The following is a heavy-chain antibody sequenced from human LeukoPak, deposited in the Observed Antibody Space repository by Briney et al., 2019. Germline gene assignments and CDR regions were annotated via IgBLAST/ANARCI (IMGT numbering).Heavy chain of an antibody. CDR3: ARGNRSPYYYGSGSYYYFDY. CDR1: GGSFSGYY. J-gene: IGHJ4*02. D-gene: IGHD3-10*01. Sequence: SATLSLTCAVCGGSFSGYYWSWIRPPPGKGLEWMGEINHSGSTNYNPSLKSRVTISVDTSKNQFSLKLSSVTAADTAVYNCARGNRSPYYYGSGSYYYFDYWGQGTLVTVSS. V-gene: IGHV4-34*01. CDR2: INHSGST.